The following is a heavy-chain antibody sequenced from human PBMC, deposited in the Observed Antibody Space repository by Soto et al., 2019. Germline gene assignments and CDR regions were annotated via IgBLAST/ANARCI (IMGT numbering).Heavy chain of an antibody. CDR2: INHSGST. J-gene: IGHJ4*02. Sequence: SESLSLTCAVYCGSFSGYYWSWIRQPPGKGLEWIGEINHSGSTNYNPSLKSRVTISVDTSKNQFSLKLSSVTAADTAVYYCARGFWSGHLDYWGQGTLVTVSS. D-gene: IGHD3-3*01. CDR3: ARGFWSGHLDY. CDR1: CGSFSGYY. V-gene: IGHV4-34*01.